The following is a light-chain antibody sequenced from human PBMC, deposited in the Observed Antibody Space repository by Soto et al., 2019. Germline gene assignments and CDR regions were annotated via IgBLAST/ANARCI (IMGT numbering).Light chain of an antibody. CDR2: DVS. CDR3: SSYTTPNTRHIV. CDR1: SSDVGGYNY. V-gene: IGLV2-14*04. Sequence: TSSDVGGYNYVSWYQQHPGKAPKFMIYDVSNRPSGVSNRFSGSKSGNTASLTISGLQAEDEADYYCSSYTTPNTRHIVFGTGTKVPVL. J-gene: IGLJ1*01.